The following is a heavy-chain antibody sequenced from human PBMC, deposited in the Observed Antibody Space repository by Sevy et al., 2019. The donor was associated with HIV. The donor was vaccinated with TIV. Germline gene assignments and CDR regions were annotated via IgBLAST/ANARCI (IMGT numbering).Heavy chain of an antibody. Sequence: ASVKVSCKVSGYTLTELSMHWVRQAPGKGLEWMGSFDPEDGETIYQQKFQGRVTLTEDTSTDTAYMELSSLRSEDTAVYYCATTKDYYDSSGYPFDYWGQRTLVTVSS. D-gene: IGHD3-22*01. CDR2: FDPEDGET. CDR1: GYTLTELS. J-gene: IGHJ4*02. V-gene: IGHV1-24*01. CDR3: ATTKDYYDSSGYPFDY.